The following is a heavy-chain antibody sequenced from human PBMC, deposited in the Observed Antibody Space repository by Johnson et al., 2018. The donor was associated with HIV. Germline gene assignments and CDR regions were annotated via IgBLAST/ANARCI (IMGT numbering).Heavy chain of an antibody. D-gene: IGHD5-18*01. CDR1: GFIFSHAW. CDR3: ARDQWIELWRDAFDI. J-gene: IGHJ3*02. CDR2: ISSSGSTI. Sequence: QVQLVESGGDLVKPGGSLRLSCAASGFIFSHAWMSWVRQGPGKGLEWVSYISSSGSTIFYADSVKGRFTISRDNAKNSLYLQMNSLRAEDTAVYYCARDQWIELWRDAFDIWGQGTMVTVSS. V-gene: IGHV3-11*04.